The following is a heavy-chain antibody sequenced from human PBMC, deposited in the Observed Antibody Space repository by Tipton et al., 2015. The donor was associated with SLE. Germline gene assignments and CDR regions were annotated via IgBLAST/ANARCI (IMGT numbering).Heavy chain of an antibody. CDR3: ARGGSWDSSGYYSP. J-gene: IGHJ5*02. D-gene: IGHD3-22*01. CDR2: INWNGGST. CDR1: GFTFSTYG. V-gene: IGHV3-20*04. Sequence: SLRLSCVASGFTFSTYGMSWVRQAPGKGLEWVSGINWNGGSTGYADSVKGRFTISRDNAKNSLYLQMNSLRAEDTALYYCARGGSWDSSGYYSPWGQGTLVTVSS.